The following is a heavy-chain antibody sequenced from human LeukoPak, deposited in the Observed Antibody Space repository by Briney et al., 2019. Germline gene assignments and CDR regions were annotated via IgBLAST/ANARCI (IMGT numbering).Heavy chain of an antibody. D-gene: IGHD3-3*01. CDR3: ARGPNPYDFWSDGMDV. J-gene: IGHJ6*02. CDR1: GFTFSSYA. V-gene: IGHV3-30-3*01. Sequence: GRSLRLSCAASGFTFSSYAMHWVRQAPGKGLEWVAVISYDGSNKYYADSAKGRFTISRDNSKNTLYLQMNSLRAEDTAVYYCARGPNPYDFWSDGMDVWGQGTTVTVSS. CDR2: ISYDGSNK.